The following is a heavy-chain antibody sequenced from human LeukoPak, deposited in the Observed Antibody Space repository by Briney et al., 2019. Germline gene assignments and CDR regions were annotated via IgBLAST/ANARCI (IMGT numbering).Heavy chain of an antibody. J-gene: IGHJ4*02. D-gene: IGHD3-10*01. Sequence: GGSLRLSCAASGFTFSSYAMSWVRQAPGKGLEWVSILSGSGGNTYYADSVKGRFTISRDNSKTTLYLQMNSLRAEDTAVYYCAKDGDGSSHFDYWGQGTLVTVSA. CDR3: AKDGDGSSHFDY. CDR1: GFTFSSYA. CDR2: LSGSGGNT. V-gene: IGHV3-23*01.